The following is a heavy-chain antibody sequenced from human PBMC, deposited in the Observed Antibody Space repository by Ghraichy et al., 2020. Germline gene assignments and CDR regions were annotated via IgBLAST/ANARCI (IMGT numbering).Heavy chain of an antibody. D-gene: IGHD6-19*01. V-gene: IGHV4-39*01. CDR2: IYYSGST. CDR1: GDSISSSSYY. J-gene: IGHJ4*02. Sequence: SETLSLTCTVSGDSISSSSYYWGWIRQPPGKGLEWIGSIYYSGSTYYNPSLKSRVTISVDTSKNQFSLKLSSVTAADTAVYYCARQERQAQWLVRGGVDYWGQGTLVTVSS. CDR3: ARQERQAQWLVRGGVDY.